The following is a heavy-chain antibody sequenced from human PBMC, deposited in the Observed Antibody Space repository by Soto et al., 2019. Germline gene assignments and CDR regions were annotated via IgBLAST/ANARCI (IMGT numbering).Heavy chain of an antibody. CDR3: ARDTRGYSYDMMGWYCFDY. CDR2: ISAYNGNT. CDR1: GYTFTSYG. Sequence: GASVKVSCKASGYTFTSYGISWVRQAPGQGLEWMGWISAYNGNTNYAQKLQGRVTMTTDTSTSTAYMELKSLRSDDTAVYYCARDTRGYSYDMMGWYCFDYWGQGTLVTVSS. J-gene: IGHJ4*02. D-gene: IGHD5-18*01. V-gene: IGHV1-18*01.